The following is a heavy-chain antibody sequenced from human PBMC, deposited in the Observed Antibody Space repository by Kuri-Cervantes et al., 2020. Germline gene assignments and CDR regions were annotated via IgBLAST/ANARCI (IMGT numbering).Heavy chain of an antibody. CDR1: GFTFSNYA. CDR3: ARDLSAEYSYSNWFDL. Sequence: GGSLRLSCAASGFTFSNYAMTWVRQAPGKGLEWVSSISSTSSYIYYTDSVKGRFTISRDNAKNSVFLQMNSLRAEDTAVYYCARDLSAEYSYSNWFDLWGQGTLVTVSS. V-gene: IGHV3-21*01. D-gene: IGHD5-18*01. CDR2: ISSTSSYI. J-gene: IGHJ5*02.